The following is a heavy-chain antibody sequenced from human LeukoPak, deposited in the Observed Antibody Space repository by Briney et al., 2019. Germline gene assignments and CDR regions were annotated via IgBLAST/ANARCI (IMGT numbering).Heavy chain of an antibody. CDR3: AKWTRTTLFRGDRARFDS. D-gene: IGHD3-10*01. V-gene: IGHV3-23*01. J-gene: IGHJ4*02. CDR2: ISASGGKT. CDR1: GFIFNDYA. Sequence: GGSLRLSCAASGFIFNDYAMSWVRQVPGKGLECVSVISASGGKTYYADSVKGRFTISRDTSKTTISLQMNSLRVEDSAVYYCAKWTRTTLFRGDRARFDSWGQGTLVTVSS.